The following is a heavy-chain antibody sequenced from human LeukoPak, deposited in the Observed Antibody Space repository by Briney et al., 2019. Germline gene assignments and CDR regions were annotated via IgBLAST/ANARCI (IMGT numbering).Heavy chain of an antibody. CDR1: GFTFSTYS. J-gene: IGHJ4*02. D-gene: IGHD3-9*01. CDR2: ISSSSTDI. V-gene: IGHV3-21*01. CDR3: VTNFDPDVD. Sequence: GGSLRLSCAASGFTFSTYSMNWVRQAPGKGLEWVSSISSSSTDIYYADSVKGRFTISRDNAKNSLYLQMNSLRAEDTAVYYCVTNFDPDVDWGQGTLVTVSS.